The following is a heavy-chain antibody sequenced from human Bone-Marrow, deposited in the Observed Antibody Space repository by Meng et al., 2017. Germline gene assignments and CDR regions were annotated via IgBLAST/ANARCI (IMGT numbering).Heavy chain of an antibody. V-gene: IGHV1-18*01. CDR2: ISAYNGNT. J-gene: IGHJ4*02. Sequence: QVQLVQSGAEVKKPGASVKVSCKASGYTFTSYGISWVRQAPGQGLEWMGWISAYNGNTNYAQKFQGRVTITADESTSTAYMELSSLRSEDTAVYYCARAYYDFWSGYYTHFDYWGQGTLVTVSS. CDR3: ARAYYDFWSGYYTHFDY. D-gene: IGHD3-3*01. CDR1: GYTFTSYG.